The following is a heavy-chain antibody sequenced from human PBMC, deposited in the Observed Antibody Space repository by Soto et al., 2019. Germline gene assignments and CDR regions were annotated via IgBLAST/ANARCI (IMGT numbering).Heavy chain of an antibody. D-gene: IGHD1-1*01. J-gene: IGHJ6*02. CDR1: GGSISSGGYC. Sequence: SETLSLTCTVSGGSISSGGYCWSWIRQHPGKGLEWIGYIYYSGSTYYNPSLKSRVTISVDTSKNQFSLKLSSVTAADTAVYYCARDGVHYGMDAWGQGTTVTVSS. CDR2: IYYSGST. CDR3: ARDGVHYGMDA. V-gene: IGHV4-31*03.